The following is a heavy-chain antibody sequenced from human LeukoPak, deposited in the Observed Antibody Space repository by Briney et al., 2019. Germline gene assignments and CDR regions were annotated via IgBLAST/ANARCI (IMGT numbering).Heavy chain of an antibody. CDR1: GFSFSTHK. Sequence: GGSLRLSCAASGFSFSTHKMNWVRKAPGKGLEGGPVISYDGTKIYYADSAKGRFTISRDNSKNMVYLQMNSLRAEDTALYYCARDSVKLPGISYFDNWGQGTLVTVSS. D-gene: IGHD3-3*02. CDR2: ISYDGTKI. J-gene: IGHJ1*01. CDR3: ARDSVKLPGISYFDN. V-gene: IGHV3-30-3*01.